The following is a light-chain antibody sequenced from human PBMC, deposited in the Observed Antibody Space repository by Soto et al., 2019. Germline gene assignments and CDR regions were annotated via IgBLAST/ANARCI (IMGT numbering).Light chain of an antibody. CDR1: QSISTY. J-gene: IGKJ3*01. CDR2: GAS. CDR3: QHSYTVPFT. Sequence: DIQMTQSPSSLSASVGDRVTITCRASQSISTYINWYQQKPGKAPKLLIHGASSLQSGVPSRFSGRGSGADFTLTISSLQPEDSATYYCQHSYTVPFTFGPGTKVEIK. V-gene: IGKV1-39*01.